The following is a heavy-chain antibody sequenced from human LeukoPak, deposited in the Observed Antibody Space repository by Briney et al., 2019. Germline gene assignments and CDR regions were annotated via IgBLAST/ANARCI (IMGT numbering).Heavy chain of an antibody. CDR2: IYHSGST. Sequence: KPSETLSLTCTVSGHSISSGYYWGWIRQPPGKGPEWIGSIYHSGSTYYNPSLKSRVTISVDTSKNQFSLKLSSVTAADTAVYYCARGVDTAMEERRWFDPWGQGTLVTVSS. D-gene: IGHD5-18*01. CDR1: GHSISSGYY. CDR3: ARGVDTAMEERRWFDP. J-gene: IGHJ5*02. V-gene: IGHV4-38-2*02.